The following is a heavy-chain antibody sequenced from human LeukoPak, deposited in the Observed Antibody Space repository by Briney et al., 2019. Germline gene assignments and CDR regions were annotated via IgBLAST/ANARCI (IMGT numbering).Heavy chain of an antibody. CDR3: ARDAGTYPGRYYFDY. CDR1: GYTFTGQY. D-gene: IGHD1-26*01. V-gene: IGHV1-2*02. J-gene: IGHJ4*02. CDR2: INPNSGGT. Sequence: ASVKVSCKASGYTFTGQYMHWVRQAPGQGLEWMGWINPNSGGTSYAQNFQGRVTMTRDTSISTAYMELSRLISDDTAVYYCARDAGTYPGRYYFDYWGQGTLVTVSS.